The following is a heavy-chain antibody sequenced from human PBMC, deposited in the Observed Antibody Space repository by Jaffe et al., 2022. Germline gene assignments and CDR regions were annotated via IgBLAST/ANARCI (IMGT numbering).Heavy chain of an antibody. CDR2: MSSRGRT. CDR3: ARQFCSTNVCSRPASVEY. D-gene: IGHD2-8*01. CDR1: SYSISSGYY. Sequence: QVQLQESGPRLVKPSETLFLTCAVSSYSISSGYYWGWIRQSPGKGLEWIGSMSSRGRTFYNPSLNSRVTISGDTSKNEFSLKMTSVTAADTAVYFCARQFCSTNVCSRPASVEYWGQGALVTVSS. V-gene: IGHV4-38-2*01. J-gene: IGHJ4*02.